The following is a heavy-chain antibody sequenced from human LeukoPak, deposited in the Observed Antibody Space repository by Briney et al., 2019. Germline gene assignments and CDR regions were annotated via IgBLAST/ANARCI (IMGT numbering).Heavy chain of an antibody. V-gene: IGHV4-39*01. D-gene: IGHD1-26*01. CDR1: GGSISSNKYY. CDR3: ATPYSGGYQGLDI. J-gene: IGHJ3*02. Sequence: SETLSLTCTVSGGSISSNKYYWGWIRQPPGKGLEWIGSIYYSGSTYYNPTLKSRVTIFVDTSKNQFSLKLSSVTAADTAVYYCATPYSGGYQGLDIWGQGTMVTDSS. CDR2: IYYSGST.